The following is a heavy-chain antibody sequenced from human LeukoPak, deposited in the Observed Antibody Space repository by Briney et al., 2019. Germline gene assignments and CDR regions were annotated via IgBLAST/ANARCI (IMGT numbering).Heavy chain of an antibody. CDR2: ISGNGVSR. CDR3: VKDYSSSWSNWFDS. Sequence: PGGSLRLSCSASGFTFSRYPMHWVRQAPGKGLACVSAISGNGVSRYYADSVMGRFTISRDNSKNTLYLQMSSLRVDDTAVYYCVKDYSSSWSNWFDSWGQGTLVTVSS. D-gene: IGHD6-13*01. V-gene: IGHV3-64D*09. CDR1: GFTFSRYP. J-gene: IGHJ5*01.